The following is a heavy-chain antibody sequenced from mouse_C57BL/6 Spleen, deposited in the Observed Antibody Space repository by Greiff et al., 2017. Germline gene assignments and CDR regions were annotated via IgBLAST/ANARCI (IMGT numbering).Heavy chain of an antibody. D-gene: IGHD2-4*01. CDR2: IDPSDSYT. CDR3: ARGGGLRPFDY. J-gene: IGHJ2*01. V-gene: IGHV1-69*01. CDR1: GYTFTSYW. Sequence: QVQLQQPGAELVLPGASVKLSCKASGYTFTSYWMHWVKQRPGQGLAWIGEIDPSDSYTNYNQQFKGKSTLTVYKSSSTASTQLSSLTSEDSAVYYCARGGGLRPFDYWGQGTTLTVSS.